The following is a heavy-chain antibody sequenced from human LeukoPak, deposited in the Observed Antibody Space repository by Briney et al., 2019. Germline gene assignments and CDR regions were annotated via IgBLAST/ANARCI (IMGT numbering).Heavy chain of an antibody. V-gene: IGHV1-2*02. J-gene: IGHJ4*02. CDR2: INPNSGGT. CDR3: ARPLSSGWTTGY. Sequence: ASAKVSCKASGYTFIGYYIHWVRQAPGQGLEWMGWINPNSGGTNFAQKFQGRVTMTRVTSISTAYMELSRLTSDDTAVYYCARPLSSGWTTGYWGQGTLVTVSS. CDR1: GYTFIGYY. D-gene: IGHD6-19*01.